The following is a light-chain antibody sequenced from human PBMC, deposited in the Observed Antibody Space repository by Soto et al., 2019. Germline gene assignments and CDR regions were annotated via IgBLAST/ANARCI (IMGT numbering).Light chain of an antibody. CDR3: QQYNNLRT. CDR1: QSISNN. Sequence: EIVMTQSPATLSVSPGEKATLSCRASQSISNNLAWYQQKRGQAPRLLIYGASTRATGIPARFSGSGSGTEFTLTISILQSEYFAFYYYQQYNNLRTFGQGTKVEI. J-gene: IGKJ1*01. V-gene: IGKV3-15*01. CDR2: GAS.